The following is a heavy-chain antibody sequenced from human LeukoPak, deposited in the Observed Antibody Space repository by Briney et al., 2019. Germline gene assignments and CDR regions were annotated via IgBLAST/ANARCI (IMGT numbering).Heavy chain of an antibody. CDR3: ARDLFLYSYGYGLLNF. Sequence: PSETLSLTCTVSGGSISSGSYYWSWIRQPAGKGLEWIGHIYTSGSTNYNPSLKSQVTISVDTSKNQFSLKLSSVTAADTAVYYCARDLFLYSYGYGLLNFWGQGTLVTVSS. V-gene: IGHV4-61*09. J-gene: IGHJ4*02. D-gene: IGHD5-18*01. CDR2: IYTSGST. CDR1: GGSISSGSYY.